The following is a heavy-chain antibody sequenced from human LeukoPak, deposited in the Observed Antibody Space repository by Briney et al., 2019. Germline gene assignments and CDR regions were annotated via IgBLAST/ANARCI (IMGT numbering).Heavy chain of an antibody. J-gene: IGHJ2*01. D-gene: IGHD5-12*01. V-gene: IGHV4-59*09. Sequence: GYIYYSGSTNYTPSLKSRVTISVDTSKNQSSLKLSSVTAADTAVYYCARGATGSVGYFDLWGRGTLVIVSS. CDR3: ARGATGSVGYFDL. CDR2: IYYSGST.